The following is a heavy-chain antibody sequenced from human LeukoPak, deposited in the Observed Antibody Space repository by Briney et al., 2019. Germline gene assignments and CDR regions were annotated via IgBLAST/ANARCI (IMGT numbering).Heavy chain of an antibody. CDR1: GGSFSGYY. J-gene: IGHJ4*02. Sequence: SSETLSLTCAVYGGSFSGYYWSWIRQPPGKGLEWIGEINHSGSTNYNPSLKSRVTISVDTSKNQFSLKLSSVTAADTAVYYCARGLEFFLAGYFDYWGQGTLVTVSS. CDR2: INHSGST. CDR3: ARGLEFFLAGYFDY. V-gene: IGHV4-34*01.